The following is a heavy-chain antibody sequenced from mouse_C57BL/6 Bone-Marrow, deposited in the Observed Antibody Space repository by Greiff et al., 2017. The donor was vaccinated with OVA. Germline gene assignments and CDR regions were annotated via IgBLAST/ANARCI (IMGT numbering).Heavy chain of an antibody. J-gene: IGHJ1*03. CDR1: GFTFSDYY. CDR3: ARRYYGSRWYFDV. D-gene: IGHD1-1*01. V-gene: IGHV5-12*01. Sequence: EVQLVESGGGLVQPGGSLKLSCAASGFTFSDYYMYWVRQTPEKRLEWVAYISNGGGSTYYPDTVKGRFTISRENAKNTLYLQMSLLKSEDTAMYYCARRYYGSRWYFDVWGTGTTVTVSS. CDR2: ISNGGGST.